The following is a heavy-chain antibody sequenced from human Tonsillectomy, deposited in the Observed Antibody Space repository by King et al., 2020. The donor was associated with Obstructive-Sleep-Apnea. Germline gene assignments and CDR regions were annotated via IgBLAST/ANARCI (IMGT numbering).Heavy chain of an antibody. D-gene: IGHD2-15*01. Sequence: QLQESGPGLVKPSETLSLTCTVSGGSISSSTYYWGWIRQPPGKGLEWIGSIYYSGSTFYNPYLKSRVTISVDTSKNQFSLKLSSVTAADTAVYYCARLLVVVGPGTIDYWGQGTLVTVSS. CDR2: IYYSGST. V-gene: IGHV4-39*07. J-gene: IGHJ4*02. CDR3: ARLLVVVGPGTIDY. CDR1: GGSISSSTYY.